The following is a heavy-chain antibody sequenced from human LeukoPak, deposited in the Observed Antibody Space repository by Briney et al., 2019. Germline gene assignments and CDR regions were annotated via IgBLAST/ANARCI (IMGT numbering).Heavy chain of an antibody. CDR2: IKQDGTKK. CDR3: ARGRWYCSGGSCFTDAFDI. V-gene: IGHV3-7*01. D-gene: IGHD2-15*01. CDR1: GFTFSW. Sequence: TGGSLRLSCAASGFTFSWMSWVRQAPGKGLEWVANIKQDGTKKYYVDSVKGRFTLSRDTAKNSLYLQMNSLRAEDTAVYYCARGRWYCSGGSCFTDAFDIWGQGTMVTVSS. J-gene: IGHJ3*02.